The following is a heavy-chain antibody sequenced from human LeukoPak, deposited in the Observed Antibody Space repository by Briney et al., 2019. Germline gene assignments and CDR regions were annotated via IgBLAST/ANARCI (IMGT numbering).Heavy chain of an antibody. D-gene: IGHD6-6*01. J-gene: IGHJ1*01. CDR2: INPNSGGT. CDR3: ASGPIAAPPEYFQH. V-gene: IGHV1-2*02. CDR1: GYTFTGYY. Sequence: ASVTVSCKASGYTFTGYYMHWVRQAPGQGLEWMGWINPNSGGTNYAQKFQGRVTMTRDTSISTAYMELSRLRSDDTAVYYCASGPIAAPPEYFQHWGQGTLVTVSS.